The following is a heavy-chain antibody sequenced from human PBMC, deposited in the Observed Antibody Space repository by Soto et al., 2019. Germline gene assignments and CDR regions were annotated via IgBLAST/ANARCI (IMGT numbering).Heavy chain of an antibody. CDR3: AHSSDYYGSGSYNWFDP. D-gene: IGHD3-10*01. CDR2: IYWDDDK. Sequence: QITLKESGPTLVKPTQTLTLTCTFSGFSLSTSGVGVGWIRQPPGKALEWLALIYWDDDKRYSPSLKSRLTITKDTSKNQVVLTMTNMDPVDTAIYYCAHSSDYYGSGSYNWFDPWGQGTLVTVSS. CDR1: GFSLSTSGVG. V-gene: IGHV2-5*02. J-gene: IGHJ5*02.